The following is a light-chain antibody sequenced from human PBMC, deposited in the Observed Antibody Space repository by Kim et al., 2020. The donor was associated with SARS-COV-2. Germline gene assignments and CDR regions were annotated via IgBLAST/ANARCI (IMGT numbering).Light chain of an antibody. CDR2: GKN. J-gene: IGLJ1*01. V-gene: IGLV3-19*01. Sequence: AWGQTVRITCQGVSLRSYYASWYQQKPGQAPVLVIYGKNNRPSGIPDRFSGSSSGNTASLTITGAQAEDEADYYCNSRDSSGNHYVFGTGTKVTVL. CDR1: SLRSYY. CDR3: NSRDSSGNHYV.